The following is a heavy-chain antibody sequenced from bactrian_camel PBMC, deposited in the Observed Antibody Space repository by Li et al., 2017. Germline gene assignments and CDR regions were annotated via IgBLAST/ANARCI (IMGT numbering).Heavy chain of an antibody. D-gene: IGHD2*01. V-gene: IGHV3S40*01. Sequence: VQLVESGGSLVQPGWSLRLSCAASGFPFSNYDMAWDRQAPGKGLEWVSIINRGGTTYYADSMKGRFTISRDNATNTLYLQMNSLKPEDTAVYYCVSLVSGPLVHQGNQVTVS. J-gene: IGHJ4*01. CDR2: IINRGGTT. CDR1: GFPFSNYD.